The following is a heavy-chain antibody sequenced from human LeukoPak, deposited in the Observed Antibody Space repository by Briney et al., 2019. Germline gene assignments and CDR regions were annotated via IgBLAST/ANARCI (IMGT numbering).Heavy chain of an antibody. CDR1: GYSLTTSGMC. CDR3: ARGSSHGFDF. V-gene: IGHV2-70*12. J-gene: IGHJ4*02. CDR2: IDWDDDK. Sequence: SGPTLVNPTQTLTVTCTLSGYSLTTSGMCVSWIRQPPGKALEWLALIDWDDDKSYSTSLKTRLTIFRDTSRNQVVLTMTNMDPVDTATYYCARGSSHGFDFLGQGTLVTVSS.